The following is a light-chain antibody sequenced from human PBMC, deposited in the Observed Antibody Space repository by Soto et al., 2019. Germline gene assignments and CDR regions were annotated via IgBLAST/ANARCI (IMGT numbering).Light chain of an antibody. V-gene: IGKV3-15*01. J-gene: IGKJ5*01. CDR3: QQYHNWPIN. CDR1: QSVGSN. Sequence: DIGMTQSPATLSVSPCERDTLSCRASQSVGSNLAWYQQKPGQPPSLLIYGTSTRATDIPARFSGSGSGTDFTLTISSLQSEDFAVYYCQQYHNWPINFGQGTRLEI. CDR2: GTS.